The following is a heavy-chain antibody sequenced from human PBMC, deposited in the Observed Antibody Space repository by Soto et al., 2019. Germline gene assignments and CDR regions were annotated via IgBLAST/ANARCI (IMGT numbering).Heavy chain of an antibody. D-gene: IGHD3-16*01. CDR3: ARYEVYPYYFDY. J-gene: IGHJ4*02. Sequence: SETLSLTCTVSGGSISSSSYYWGWIRQPPGKGLEWIGSIYYSGSTYYNPSLKSRVTISVDTSKNQFFLKLSSVTAADTAVYYCARYEVYPYYFDYWGQGTLVTVSS. V-gene: IGHV4-39*01. CDR2: IYYSGST. CDR1: GGSISSSSYY.